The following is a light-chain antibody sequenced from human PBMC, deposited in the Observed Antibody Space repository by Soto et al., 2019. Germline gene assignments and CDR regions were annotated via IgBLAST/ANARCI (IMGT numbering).Light chain of an antibody. V-gene: IGKV1-27*01. J-gene: IGKJ4*01. CDR2: DAS. Sequence: DIQMTQSPSSLSASVGDRVTITCRASQGISTYLAWYQQKPGKVPKVLIYDASTLQSGVPSRFSGSGSGTDFTLTISSLQPEDVATYYCQQYSNWSPLTFGGGTKVEI. CDR3: QQYSNWSPLT. CDR1: QGISTY.